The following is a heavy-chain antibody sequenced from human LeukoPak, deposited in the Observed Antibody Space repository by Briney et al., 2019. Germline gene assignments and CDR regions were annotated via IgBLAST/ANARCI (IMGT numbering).Heavy chain of an antibody. CDR2: IYYSGST. V-gene: IGHV4-61*08. CDR3: ARDGDGSGWSDY. Sequence: SETLSLTCTVSGGSISSGDYYWSWIRQPPGKGLEWIGYIYYSGSTNYNPSLKSRVTISVDTSKNQFSLKLSSVTAADTAVYYCARDGDGSGWSDYWGQGTLVTVSS. CDR1: GGSISSGDYY. D-gene: IGHD6-19*01. J-gene: IGHJ4*02.